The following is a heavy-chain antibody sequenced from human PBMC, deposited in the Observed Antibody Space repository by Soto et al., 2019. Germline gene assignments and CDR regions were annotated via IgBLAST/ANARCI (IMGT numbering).Heavy chain of an antibody. Sequence: QVQLVQSGAEVKKPGSSVTVSCKASGGTFSSYTISWVRQAPGQGLEWMAGISPIFGTPIYAQKFQDRVTFTADDATMTAYMEMNRLTSEYTAVYYCARVVVGSRLSLDYWGQGTLVTISS. D-gene: IGHD1-26*01. V-gene: IGHV1-69*01. CDR3: ARVVVGSRLSLDY. J-gene: IGHJ4*02. CDR2: ISPIFGTP. CDR1: GGTFSSYT.